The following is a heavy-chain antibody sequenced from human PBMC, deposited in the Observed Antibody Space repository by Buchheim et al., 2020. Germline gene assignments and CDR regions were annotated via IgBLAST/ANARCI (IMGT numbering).Heavy chain of an antibody. CDR3: ARGYYYDSSGYYFEYFQH. V-gene: IGHV1-69*02. CDR1: GGTFSSYT. Sequence: QVQLVQSGAEVKKPGSSVKVSCKASGGTFSSYTISWVRQAPGQGLEWMGRIIPILGIANYAQKFQGRVTITAATSTSTPYMELSSLRSEDTAVYYCARGYYYDSSGYYFEYFQHWGQGTL. CDR2: IIPILGIA. J-gene: IGHJ1*01. D-gene: IGHD3-22*01.